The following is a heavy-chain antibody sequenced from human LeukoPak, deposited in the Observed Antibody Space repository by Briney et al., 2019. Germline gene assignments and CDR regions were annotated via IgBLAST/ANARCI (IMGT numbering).Heavy chain of an antibody. CDR3: ARERNLAAAGYLFES. V-gene: IGHV4-4*07. CDR2: IYSSGTT. Sequence: SETLSLTCTVSGGSISGNYWTWIRQPAGKGLEWIGRIYSSGTTNNNPSLKSRVSLSVDTSKNQLSLNLSSLTAADTAVYFRARERNLAAAGYLFESWGQGTLVTVSS. CDR1: GGSISGNY. D-gene: IGHD6-13*01. J-gene: IGHJ4*02.